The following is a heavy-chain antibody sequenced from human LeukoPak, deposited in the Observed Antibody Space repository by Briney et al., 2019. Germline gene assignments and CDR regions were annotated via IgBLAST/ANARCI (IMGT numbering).Heavy chain of an antibody. CDR3: ARDLPFDY. J-gene: IGHJ4*02. CDR1: GFTFTTYS. Sequence: GGSLRLSCTASGFTFTTYSMNWVRQAPGKGLEWISYIHSRSRTIYYADSVKGRFTISGDNAKNLVYLQMNSLRDEDTAVYYCARDLPFDYWGQGTPVIVSS. CDR2: IHSRSRTI. V-gene: IGHV3-48*02.